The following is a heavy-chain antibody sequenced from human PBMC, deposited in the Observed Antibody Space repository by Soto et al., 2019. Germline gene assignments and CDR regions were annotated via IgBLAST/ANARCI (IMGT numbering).Heavy chain of an antibody. J-gene: IGHJ6*02. Sequence: PGESLKISCKGSGYSFTKYWIGWVRQMPGKGLEWMGRIDPSDSYTNYSPSFQGHVTISADKSISTAYLQWSSLKASDTAMYYCARQVVVNYGMDVWGQGTTVTVSS. CDR2: IDPSDSYT. D-gene: IGHD3-22*01. V-gene: IGHV5-10-1*01. CDR1: GYSFTKYW. CDR3: ARQVVVNYGMDV.